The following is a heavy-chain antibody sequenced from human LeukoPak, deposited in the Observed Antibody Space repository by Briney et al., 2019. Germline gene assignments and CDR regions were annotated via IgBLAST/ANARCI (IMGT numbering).Heavy chain of an antibody. Sequence: KPSETLSLTCTVSGYSISSGYYWDWIRQPPGKGLERIGSIYHSGSTYYNPSLKSRVTISVDTSKNQFSLKLSSVTAADTAVYYCARDARTPYWGQGTLVTVSS. CDR2: IYHSGST. J-gene: IGHJ4*02. D-gene: IGHD1-14*01. CDR3: ARDARTPY. CDR1: GYSISSGYY. V-gene: IGHV4-38-2*02.